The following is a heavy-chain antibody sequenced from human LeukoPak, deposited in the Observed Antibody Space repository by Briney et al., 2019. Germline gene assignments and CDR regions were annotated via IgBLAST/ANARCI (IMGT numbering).Heavy chain of an antibody. V-gene: IGHV4-39*01. J-gene: IGHJ4*02. CDR3: ARLSKGRYFDYIFDL. CDR2: TYYSGST. Sequence: PSETLSLTCTVSGGSVSSYEYYWGWIRQPPGKGLEWIGNTYYSGSTYYNPTLKSRLTMSVDTSKNQFSLKMSSVTAADTAVYYCARLSKGRYFDYIFDLWGQGALVTVSS. CDR1: GGSVSSYEYY. D-gene: IGHD3-9*01.